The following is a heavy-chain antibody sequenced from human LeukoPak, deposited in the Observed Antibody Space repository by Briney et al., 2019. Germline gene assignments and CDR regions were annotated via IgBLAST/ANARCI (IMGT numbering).Heavy chain of an antibody. D-gene: IGHD4-17*01. CDR2: IYHSGST. V-gene: IGHV4-38-2*01. J-gene: IGHJ4*02. Sequence: AESLSLTCAVSGYSISSGYYWGWIRQPPGKGLEWIGSIYHSGSTYYNPSLKSRVTISVDTSKNQFSLKLSSVTAADTAVYYCARGPDGDSDYWGQGTLVTVSS. CDR3: ARGPDGDSDY. CDR1: GYSISSGYY.